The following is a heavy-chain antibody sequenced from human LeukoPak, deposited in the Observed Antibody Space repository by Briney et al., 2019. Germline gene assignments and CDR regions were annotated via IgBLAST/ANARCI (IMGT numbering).Heavy chain of an antibody. Sequence: PSETLSLTCTVSGGSISSSSYYWGWIRQPPGKGLEWIGSIYYSGSTYYNPSLKSRVTISVDTSKNQFFLKLSSVTAADTAVYYCASYYDFWSGFWFDPWGQGTLVTVSS. D-gene: IGHD3-3*01. CDR1: GGSISSSSYY. V-gene: IGHV4-39*01. CDR3: ASYYDFWSGFWFDP. CDR2: IYYSGST. J-gene: IGHJ5*02.